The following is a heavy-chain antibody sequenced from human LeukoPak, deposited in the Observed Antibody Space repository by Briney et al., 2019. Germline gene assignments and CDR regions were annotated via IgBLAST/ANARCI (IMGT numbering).Heavy chain of an antibody. CDR1: GYTFTGYY. CDR2: INPNSGGT. D-gene: IGHD2-2*01. V-gene: IGHV1-2*04. CDR3: ARDGGVVVPAAMGSLYGMDV. J-gene: IGHJ6*04. Sequence: ASVKVSCKASGYTFTGYYMHWVQQAPGQGLEWMGWINPNSGGTNYAQKFQGWVTMTRDTSISTAYMELSRLRSDDTAVYYCARDGGVVVPAAMGSLYGMDVWGKGTTVTVSS.